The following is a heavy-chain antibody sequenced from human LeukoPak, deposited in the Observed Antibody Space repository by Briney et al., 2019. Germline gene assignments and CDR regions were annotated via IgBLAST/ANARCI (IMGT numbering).Heavy chain of an antibody. Sequence: GGSLRLPCAASGFTFSSYSMNWVRQAPGKGLEWVSSISSSSSYIYYADSVKGRFTISRDNAKNSLYLQMNSLRAEDTAVYYCARGPNPAHFDYWGQGTLVTVSS. V-gene: IGHV3-21*01. CDR3: ARGPNPAHFDY. D-gene: IGHD4/OR15-4a*01. CDR2: ISSSSSYI. J-gene: IGHJ4*02. CDR1: GFTFSSYS.